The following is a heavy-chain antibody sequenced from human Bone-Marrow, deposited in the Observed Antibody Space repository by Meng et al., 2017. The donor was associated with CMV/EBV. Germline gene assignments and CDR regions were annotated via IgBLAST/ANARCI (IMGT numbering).Heavy chain of an antibody. CDR2: IIPIFGTA. J-gene: IGHJ6*02. CDR1: GGTFSSYA. CDR3: GGTGSYYNNDYYYCMDV. V-gene: IGHV1-69*05. D-gene: IGHD3-10*01. Sequence: SVKVFCKASGGTFSSYAISWVRQAPGQGLKWMGGIIPIFGTANYAQKLQGRVTITTDDSTSTAYMELSSLRSEDTAVYYCGGTGSYYNNDYYYCMDVWGQGTTVTVSS.